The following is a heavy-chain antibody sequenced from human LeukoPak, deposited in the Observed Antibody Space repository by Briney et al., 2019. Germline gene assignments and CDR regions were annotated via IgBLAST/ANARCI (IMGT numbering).Heavy chain of an antibody. CDR2: IYTSGST. Sequence: PSQTLSLTCTVSGGSISSGSYYWSSIRQPAGRGLEWIGRIYTSGSTNYNPSLKSRVTISVDTSKNQFSLKLSSVTAADTAVYYCARDQDEFGAYYYYGMDVWGQGTTVTVSS. J-gene: IGHJ6*02. V-gene: IGHV4-61*02. CDR1: GGSISSGSYY. D-gene: IGHD3-16*01. CDR3: ARDQDEFGAYYYYGMDV.